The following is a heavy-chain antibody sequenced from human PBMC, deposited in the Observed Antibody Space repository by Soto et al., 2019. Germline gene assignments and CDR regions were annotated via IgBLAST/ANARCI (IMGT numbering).Heavy chain of an antibody. V-gene: IGHV3-23*01. CDR3: AQILPDILTPNWFDP. CDR2: ISGSGGST. J-gene: IGHJ5*02. Sequence: GGSLRLSCAASGFTFSSYAMTWVRQAPGKGLEWVSAISGSGGSTYYADSVKGRFTISRDNSKNTLYLQMNSLRAEDTAVYYCAQILPDILTPNWFDPWGQGTLVTVSS. CDR1: GFTFSSYA. D-gene: IGHD3-9*01.